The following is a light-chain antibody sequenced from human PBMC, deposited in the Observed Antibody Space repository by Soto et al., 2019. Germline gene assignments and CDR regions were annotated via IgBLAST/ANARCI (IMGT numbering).Light chain of an antibody. J-gene: IGLJ2*01. CDR3: SSYTTRSLGV. V-gene: IGLV2-14*01. CDR1: SSDVGAYKF. Sequence: QSALTQPASVSGSPGQSITIFCTGTSSDVGAYKFVSWYRHHPGRAPQVMIYEVTNRPSGVSSRFSGSKSGNTASLTISGLQPEDEGDYYCSSYTTRSLGVFGGGTKLTVL. CDR2: EVT.